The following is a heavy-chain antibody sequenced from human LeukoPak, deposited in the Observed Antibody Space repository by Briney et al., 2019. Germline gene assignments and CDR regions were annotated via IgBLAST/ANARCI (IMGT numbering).Heavy chain of an antibody. CDR1: GFTFSNYA. J-gene: IGHJ4*02. CDR3: AKSRGSYWVPEFDY. D-gene: IGHD1-26*01. Sequence: GGSLRLSCAASGFTFSNYAMSWVRQAPGKGLEWVSDISGSGDSTNYADSVKGRFTISRDNSKNTLYLQMNSLRAEDTAIYYCAKSRGSYWVPEFDYWGQGTLVAVSS. V-gene: IGHV3-23*01. CDR2: ISGSGDST.